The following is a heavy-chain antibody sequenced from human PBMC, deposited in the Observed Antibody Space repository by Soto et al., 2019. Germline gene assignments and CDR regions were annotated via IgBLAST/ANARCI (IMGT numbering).Heavy chain of an antibody. CDR2: ISYDGSNK. CDR1: GFTCSSYA. V-gene: IGHV3-30-3*01. J-gene: IGHJ4*02. D-gene: IGHD3-3*01. Sequence: GGSLRLSCAASGFTCSSYAIHWVRQAPGKGLEWVALISYDGSNKYYADSVKGRFTISRDNSKNTLYLQMNSLRAEDTAVYYCARHKRDLRFLEWSYYFDYWGQGTLVTVS. CDR3: ARHKRDLRFLEWSYYFDY.